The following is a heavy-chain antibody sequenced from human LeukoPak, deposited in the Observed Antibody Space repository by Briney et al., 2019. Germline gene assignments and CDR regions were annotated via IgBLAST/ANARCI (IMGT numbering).Heavy chain of an antibody. CDR2: VSPNSANT. Sequence: ASVKVSCKTSGYTFTDYDIHWVRQAPGQGLEWMGWVSPNSANTNYAQKLQGRVTLTRDTSLSIAYMELSSLTSEDAAVYFCARGDFGETNTAFDIWGQGTLVAVSS. V-gene: IGHV1-8*03. J-gene: IGHJ3*02. CDR1: GYTFTDYD. D-gene: IGHD4-17*01. CDR3: ARGDFGETNTAFDI.